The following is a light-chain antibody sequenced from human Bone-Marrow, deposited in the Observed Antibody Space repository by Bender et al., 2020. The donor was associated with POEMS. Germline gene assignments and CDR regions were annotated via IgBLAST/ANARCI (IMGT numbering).Light chain of an antibody. CDR1: SNDVGNYNL. CDR2: EDS. V-gene: IGLV2-23*01. CDR3: QSYDNSLGGWV. Sequence: QSALTQPASVSGSPGQSITISCTGTSNDVGNYNLVSWYQQHPGKAPKLMIYEDSERPSGVSNRFSASKSGNTASLTISGLQADDEADYYCQSYDNSLGGWVFGGGTKLTVL. J-gene: IGLJ3*02.